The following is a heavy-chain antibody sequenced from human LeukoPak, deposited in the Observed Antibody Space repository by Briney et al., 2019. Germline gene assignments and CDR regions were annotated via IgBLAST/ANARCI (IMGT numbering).Heavy chain of an antibody. CDR1: GGSISSYY. CDR2: IYTSGST. D-gene: IGHD6-19*01. Sequence: SETLSLTCTVSGGSISSYYWSWIRQPAGKGLEWIGRIYTSGSTNYNPSLKSRVTMSVDTSKNQFSLKLSSVTAADTAVYYCARVYEESGSYDWFDPWGQGTLVTVSS. J-gene: IGHJ5*02. CDR3: ARVYEESGSYDWFDP. V-gene: IGHV4-4*07.